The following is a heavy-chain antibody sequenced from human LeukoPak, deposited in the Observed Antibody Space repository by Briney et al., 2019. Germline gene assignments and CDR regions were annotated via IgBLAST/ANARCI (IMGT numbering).Heavy chain of an antibody. CDR2: IYYSGST. CDR1: GGSISSYY. J-gene: IGHJ5*02. V-gene: IGHV4-59*01. CDR3: ARGFSPPLDP. Sequence: SETLSLICTVSGGSISSYYWSWIGQRPGKGLEWIGYIYYSGSTNYNPSLKSRVTISVDTSKNQFSLKLSSVTAADTAVYYCARGFSPPLDPWGQRTLVTVSS.